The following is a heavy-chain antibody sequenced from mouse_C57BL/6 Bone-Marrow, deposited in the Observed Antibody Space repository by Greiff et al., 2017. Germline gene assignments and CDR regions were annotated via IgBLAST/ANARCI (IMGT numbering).Heavy chain of an antibody. CDR1: GYTFTNYW. CDR3: ARRLPHYYAMDY. V-gene: IGHV1-63*01. D-gene: IGHD3-2*02. Sequence: VQVVESGAELVRPGTSVKMSCKASGYTFTNYWIGWAKQRPGHGLEWIGDIYPGGGYTNYNEKFKGKATLTADKSSSTAYMQFSSLTSEDSAIYYCARRLPHYYAMDYWGQGTSVTVSS. J-gene: IGHJ4*01. CDR2: IYPGGGYT.